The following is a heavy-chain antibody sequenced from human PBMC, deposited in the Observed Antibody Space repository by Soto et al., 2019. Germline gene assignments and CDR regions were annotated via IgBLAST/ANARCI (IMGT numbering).Heavy chain of an antibody. CDR1: GGTFSSYA. CDR3: ASARFFRVVIQYYYYGMDV. V-gene: IGHV1-69*13. D-gene: IGHD3-3*01. CDR2: IIPIFGTA. J-gene: IGHJ6*02. Sequence: SVKVSCKASGGTFSSYAISWVRQAPGQGLEWMGGIIPIFGTANYAQKFQGRVTITADGSTSTAYMELSSLRSEDTAVYYCASARFFRVVIQYYYYGMDVWGQGTTVTVSS.